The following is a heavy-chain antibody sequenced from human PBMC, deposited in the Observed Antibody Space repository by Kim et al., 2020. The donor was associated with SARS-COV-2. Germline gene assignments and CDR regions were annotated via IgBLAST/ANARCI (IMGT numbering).Heavy chain of an antibody. Sequence: ASVKVSCKTSGYTFTTYGITWVRQAPGQGLEWMGWISTYNGNTNYAQNLQGRVTMTTDTSTSTAYMELRSLRYDDTAVYYCARRRTSGRADYWGQGTLVT. J-gene: IGHJ4*02. CDR3: ARRRTSGRADY. V-gene: IGHV1-18*01. D-gene: IGHD3-10*01. CDR1: GYTFTTYG. CDR2: ISTYNGNT.